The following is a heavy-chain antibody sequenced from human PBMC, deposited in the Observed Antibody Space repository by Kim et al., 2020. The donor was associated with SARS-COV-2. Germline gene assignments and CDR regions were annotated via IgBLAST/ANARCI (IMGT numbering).Heavy chain of an antibody. V-gene: IGHV3-49*02. CDR3: TRAPEATDY. J-gene: IGHJ4*02. Sequence: GTTEYAAAVKGRFTISRDDSNSIAYLQMNSLKTEDTAVYYCTRAPEATDYWGQGTLVTVSS. CDR2: GTT.